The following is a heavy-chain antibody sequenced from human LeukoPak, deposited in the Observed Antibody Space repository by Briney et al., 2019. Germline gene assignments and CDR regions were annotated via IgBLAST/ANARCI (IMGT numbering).Heavy chain of an antibody. D-gene: IGHD3-16*01. CDR1: GGSISSYY. V-gene: IGHV4-59*01. J-gene: IGHJ4*02. CDR2: IYYSGST. CDR3: ARDYDSSLDY. Sequence: NPSETLSLTCTVPGGSISSYYWSWIRQPPGKGLEWIGYIYYSGSTNYNPSLKSRVTISVDTSKNQFSLKLSSVTAADTAVYYCARDYDSSLDYWGQGTLVTVSS.